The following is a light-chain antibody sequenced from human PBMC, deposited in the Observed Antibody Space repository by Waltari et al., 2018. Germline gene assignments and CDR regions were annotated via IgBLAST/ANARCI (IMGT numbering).Light chain of an antibody. CDR3: QKYYTTPCT. CDR2: WAS. J-gene: IGKJ2*02. V-gene: IGKV4-1*01. CDR1: LSVLSSTNSNNY. Sequence: DIVLTHSPDSLALSLGERASISCRSSLSVLSSTNSNNYLAWYQQRPGQPPKLLFYWASPGISGVADRIDGSGSGTDFTHTISSLQAEDLAVYYCQKYYTTPCTFGQGTRLEIK.